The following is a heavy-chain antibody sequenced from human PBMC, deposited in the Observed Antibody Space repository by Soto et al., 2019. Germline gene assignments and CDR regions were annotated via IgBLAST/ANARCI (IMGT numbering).Heavy chain of an antibody. J-gene: IGHJ6*02. D-gene: IGHD6-6*01. CDR1: GFTFSSYE. V-gene: IGHV3-48*03. CDR2: ISSSGSTI. CDR3: AREDGSSSSTIYYYYGMDV. Sequence: EVQLVESGGGLVQPGGSLRLSCAASGFTFSSYEMNWVRQAPGKGLEWVSYISSSGSTIYYADSVKGRFTISRDNAKNSLYLQMNSLRAEDTAVYYCAREDGSSSSTIYYYYGMDVWGQGTTFTVSS.